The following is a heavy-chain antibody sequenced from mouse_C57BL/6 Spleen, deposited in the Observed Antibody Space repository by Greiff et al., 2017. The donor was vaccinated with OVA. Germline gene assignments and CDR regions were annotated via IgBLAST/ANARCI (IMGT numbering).Heavy chain of an antibody. D-gene: IGHD1-1*01. CDR2: ISYSGST. V-gene: IGHV3-1*01. Sequence: VQLQQSGPGMVKPSQSLSLTCTVTGYSITSGYDWHWIRHFPGNKLEWMGYISYSGSTNYNPSLKSRISITHDTSKNHFFLKLNSVTTEDTATYYCASRSSYWYFDVWGTGTTVTVSS. CDR1: GYSITSGYD. CDR3: ASRSSYWYFDV. J-gene: IGHJ1*03.